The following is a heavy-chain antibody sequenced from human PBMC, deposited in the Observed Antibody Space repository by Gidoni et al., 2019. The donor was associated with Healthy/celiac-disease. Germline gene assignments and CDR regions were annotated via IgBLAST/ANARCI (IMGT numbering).Heavy chain of an antibody. CDR2: IIPIFGIA. CDR3: ARVMGITGTDTNNYYYYYYGMDV. V-gene: IGHV1-69*17. Sequence: QVQLVQSGAEVKKPGYSVKVSCKASGGTVSSDAISWVRQAPGQGLEWMGGIIPIFGIANYAQKFQGRVTITADKSTSTAYMELSSLRSEDTAVYYCARVMGITGTDTNNYYYYYYGMDVWGQGTTVTVSS. J-gene: IGHJ6*02. D-gene: IGHD1-20*01. CDR1: GGTVSSDA.